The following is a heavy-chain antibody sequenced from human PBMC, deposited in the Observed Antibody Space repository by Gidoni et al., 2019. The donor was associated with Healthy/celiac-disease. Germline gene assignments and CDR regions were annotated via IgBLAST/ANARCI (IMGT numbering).Heavy chain of an antibody. CDR1: GFTFSSYS. CDR3: ARDSRGGSSFDI. Sequence: EVQLVESGGGLVKPGGSLRLSCAASGFTFSSYSMNWVRQAPGKGLEWVSSISSSSSYIYYADSVKGRFTISRDNAKNSLYLQMNSLRAEDTAVYYCARDSRGGSSFDIWGQGTMVTVSS. J-gene: IGHJ3*02. CDR2: ISSSSSYI. V-gene: IGHV3-21*01. D-gene: IGHD2-15*01.